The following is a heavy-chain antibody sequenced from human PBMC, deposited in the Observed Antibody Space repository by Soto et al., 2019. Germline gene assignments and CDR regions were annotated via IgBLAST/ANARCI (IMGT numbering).Heavy chain of an antibody. J-gene: IGHJ6*02. D-gene: IGHD3-10*01. V-gene: IGHV3-30*18. CDR2: ISYDGSNK. CDR1: GFTFSSYG. CDR3: AKFLVLWFGEKREVGMDV. Sequence: QVQLVESGGGVVQPVRSLRLSCAASGFTFSSYGMHWVRQAPGKGLEWVAVISYDGSNKYYADSVKGRFTISRDNSKNTLYLQMNSLRAEDTAVYYCAKFLVLWFGEKREVGMDVWGQGTTVTVSS.